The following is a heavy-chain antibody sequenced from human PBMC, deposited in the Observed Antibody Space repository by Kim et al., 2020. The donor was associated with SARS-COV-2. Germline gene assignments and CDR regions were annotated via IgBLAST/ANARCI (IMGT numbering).Heavy chain of an antibody. J-gene: IGHJ3*02. V-gene: IGHV4-59*08. Sequence: SETLSLTCTVSGGSISSYYWSWIRQPPGKGLEWIGYIYYSGSTNYNPSLKSRVTISVDTSKNQFSLKLSSVTAADTAVYYCARHELEYCSSTSCSVPNHFDIWGQGTMVTVSS. D-gene: IGHD2-2*01. CDR1: GGSISSYY. CDR3: ARHELEYCSSTSCSVPNHFDI. CDR2: IYYSGST.